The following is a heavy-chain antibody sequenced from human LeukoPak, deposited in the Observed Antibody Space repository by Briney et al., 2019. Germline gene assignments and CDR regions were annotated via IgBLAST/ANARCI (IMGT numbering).Heavy chain of an antibody. V-gene: IGHV1-18*01. CDR1: GGTFSSYT. CDR2: INPNSGGT. Sequence: ASVKVSCKASGGTFSSYTISWVRQAPGQGLEWMGWINPNSGGTNYAQKLQGRVTMTTDTSTSTAYMELRSLRSDDTAVYYCARHPGIAVAGTSPPFDYWGQGTLVTVSS. CDR3: ARHPGIAVAGTSPPFDY. D-gene: IGHD6-19*01. J-gene: IGHJ4*02.